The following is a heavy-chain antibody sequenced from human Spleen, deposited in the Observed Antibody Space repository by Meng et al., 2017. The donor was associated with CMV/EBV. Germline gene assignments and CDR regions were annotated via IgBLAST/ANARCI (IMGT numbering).Heavy chain of an antibody. CDR2: INPDTGGT. CDR1: RYIFSNYY. CDR3: ARGRYYGYDYFDY. J-gene: IGHJ4*02. Sequence: KASRYIFSNYYIHWVRQAPGQGLEWMGRINPDTGGTNSAQKFQGRVTMTRDTSINTVYLEVNRLRSDDTAIYYCARGRYYGYDYFDYWGQGTLVTVSS. D-gene: IGHD5-12*01. V-gene: IGHV1-2*06.